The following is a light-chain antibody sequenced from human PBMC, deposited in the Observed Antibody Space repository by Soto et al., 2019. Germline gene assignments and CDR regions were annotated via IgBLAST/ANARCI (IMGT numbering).Light chain of an antibody. J-gene: IGKJ1*01. CDR1: QSVSSSY. CDR3: QQYTYGT. CDR2: GAS. Sequence: EIVLTQPPGTLSLSPGERATLSCRASQSVSSSYLAWYQQKPGQAPRLLISGASSRATGIPDRFSGSGSGTDFTLTISRLEPEDFAVYYCQQYTYGTFGQGTKVEIK. V-gene: IGKV3-20*01.